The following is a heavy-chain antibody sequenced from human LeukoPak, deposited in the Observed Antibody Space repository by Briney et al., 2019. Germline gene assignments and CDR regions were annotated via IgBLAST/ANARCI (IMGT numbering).Heavy chain of an antibody. CDR1: GGSFSGYY. D-gene: IGHD5-12*01. V-gene: IGHV4-34*01. J-gene: IGHJ4*02. Sequence: SETLSLTCAVYGGSFSGYYWSWIRQPPGKGLEWIGEINHSGSTNYNPSLKSRVTISVDTSKNQFSLKLSSVTAADTAVYYCARGLRRWLRDPFDYWGQGTLVTVSS. CDR2: INHSGST. CDR3: ARGLRRWLRDPFDY.